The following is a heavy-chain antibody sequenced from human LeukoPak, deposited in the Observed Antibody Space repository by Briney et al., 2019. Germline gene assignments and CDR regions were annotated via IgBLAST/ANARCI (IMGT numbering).Heavy chain of an antibody. CDR3: AREGCSGGSCYGFHYYGMDV. CDR1: GYTFTSYD. V-gene: IGHV1-8*01. CDR2: MNPNSGNT. Sequence: ASVKVSCKASGYTFTSYDINWVRQATGQGLEWMGWMNPNSGNTGYAQKFQGRVTMTRNTSISTAYMELSSLRSEDTAVYYCAREGCSGGSCYGFHYYGMDVWGQGTTDTVSS. J-gene: IGHJ6*02. D-gene: IGHD2-15*01.